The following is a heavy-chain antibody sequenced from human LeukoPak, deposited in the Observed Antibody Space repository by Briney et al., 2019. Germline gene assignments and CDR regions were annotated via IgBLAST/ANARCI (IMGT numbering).Heavy chain of an antibody. Sequence: GESLRLSCAASGFTFSNYEMNWVRQAPGKRLEWVSYISRSSGSSIYYADSVRGRFTISSDNAKNSLYLQMKSVRDEDTAVYYCARDSSGWYYFDYCGQGILVTVSS. V-gene: IGHV3-48*03. CDR3: ARDSSGWYYFDY. CDR2: ISRSSGSSI. D-gene: IGHD6-19*01. CDR1: GFTFSNYE. J-gene: IGHJ4*02.